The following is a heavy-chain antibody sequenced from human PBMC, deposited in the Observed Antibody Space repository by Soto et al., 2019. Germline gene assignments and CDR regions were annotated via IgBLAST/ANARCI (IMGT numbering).Heavy chain of an antibody. V-gene: IGHV3-30*03. J-gene: IGHJ4*02. CDR1: GFTFSDYA. CDR2: VSHDGRNT. CDR3: ERGGRQWLVTSDFNY. Sequence: PGGSLRLSCAASGFTFSDYAMHWVRQAPGKGLEWVAVVSHDGRNTHYADTVKGRFTISRDSSKNTVSLEITSLRAEDTAVYYCERGGRQWLVTSDFNYWGKGVMVTVSS. D-gene: IGHD6-19*01.